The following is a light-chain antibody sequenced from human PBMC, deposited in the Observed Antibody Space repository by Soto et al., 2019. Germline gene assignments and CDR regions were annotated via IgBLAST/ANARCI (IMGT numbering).Light chain of an antibody. Sequence: EIVLTQSPATLSLSPGERATLSCRASQSVSRYLAWYQQKPGQAPRLLIYDASNRATGIPARFSGSGSGTDFTLTICSLEPEDFAVYYCQQRRNWPPTFGGGAKVEMK. V-gene: IGKV3-11*01. CDR3: QQRRNWPPT. J-gene: IGKJ4*01. CDR1: QSVSRY. CDR2: DAS.